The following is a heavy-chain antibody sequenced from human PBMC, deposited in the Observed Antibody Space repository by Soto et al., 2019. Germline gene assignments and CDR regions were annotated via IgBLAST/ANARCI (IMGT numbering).Heavy chain of an antibody. D-gene: IGHD2-2*01. CDR3: ARGEPRGILVVPAGIFRKTGWFDP. J-gene: IGHJ5*02. V-gene: IGHV4-34*01. Sequence: SETLSLTCAVYGGSFSGYYWSWIRQPPGKGLEWIGEINHSGSTNYNPSLKSRVTISVDTSKNQFSLKVSFVTAADPAVYYCARGEPRGILVVPAGIFRKTGWFDPWGQGTLVTVSS. CDR1: GGSFSGYY. CDR2: INHSGST.